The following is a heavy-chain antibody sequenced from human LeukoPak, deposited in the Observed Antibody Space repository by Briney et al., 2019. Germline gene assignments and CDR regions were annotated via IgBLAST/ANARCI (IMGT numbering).Heavy chain of an antibody. CDR1: GFTFSSYG. J-gene: IGHJ4*02. CDR3: ARALTTLTYEGY. CDR2: ISGSNSYI. Sequence: GGSLRLSCAASGFTFSSYGMHWVRQAPGKGLEWVSSISGSNSYIFYADSVKGRFTVSRDNAKDSLYLQMNSLRAEDTAVYYCARALTTLTYEGYWGQGTLVTVSS. D-gene: IGHD1-1*01. V-gene: IGHV3-21*01.